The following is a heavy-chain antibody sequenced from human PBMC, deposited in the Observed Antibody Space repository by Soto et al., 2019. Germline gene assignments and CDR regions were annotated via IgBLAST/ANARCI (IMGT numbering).Heavy chain of an antibody. J-gene: IGHJ4*02. D-gene: IGHD5-12*01. CDR2: IYNSGST. CDR3: ARAWGGYGDF. V-gene: IGHV4-59*01. CDR1: GGSISGYY. Sequence: QVQLQESGPGLVKPSETLSLTCTVSGGSISGYYWSWIRQPPGKGLEWIGYIYNSGSTNYNPSLKSRVTMSLDTSKSQFSLKLSSVTAADTAVYYCARAWGGYGDFWGQGTLVTVSS.